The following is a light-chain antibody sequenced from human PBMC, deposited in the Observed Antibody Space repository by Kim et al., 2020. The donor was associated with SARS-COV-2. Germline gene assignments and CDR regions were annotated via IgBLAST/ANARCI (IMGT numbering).Light chain of an antibody. V-gene: IGLV4-69*01. CDR3: QTWGTGIWV. CDR1: RGNSSYA. J-gene: IGLJ7*01. CDR2: LNSDGSH. Sequence: APVKLTCTRGRGNSSYAIAWHQQQPEKGPRYLMKLNSDGSHSKGDGIPDRFSGSSSGAERYLTISSLQSEDEADYYCQTWGTGIWVFGGGTQLTVL.